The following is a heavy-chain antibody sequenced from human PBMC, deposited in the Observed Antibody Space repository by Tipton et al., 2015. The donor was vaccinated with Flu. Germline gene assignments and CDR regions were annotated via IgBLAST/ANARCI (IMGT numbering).Heavy chain of an antibody. J-gene: IGHJ5*02. CDR1: GDSINSGGFH. Sequence: LRLSCTVSGDSINSGGFHWGWIPPPPGGGLEWVGSFYYGGDTYYNPSLQRRVTISGDTSKNQFSPRLDSLTAADTAGYFCAGTPYHTPPPKGGAPIPGHTPKNHFPLRQNSVPAADTAVYFCARQALVRDIDTYNWFDPWGQGTLVTVSS. V-gene: IGHV4-39*01. CDR3: AGTPYHTPPPKGGAPIPGHTPKNHFPLRQNSVPAADTAVYFCARQALVRDIDTYNWFDP. D-gene: IGHD2/OR15-2a*01. CDR2: FYYGGDT.